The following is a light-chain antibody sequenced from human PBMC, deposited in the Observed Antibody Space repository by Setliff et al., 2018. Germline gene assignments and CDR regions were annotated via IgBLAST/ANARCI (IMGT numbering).Light chain of an antibody. J-gene: IGLJ3*02. V-gene: IGLV2-14*03. CDR1: SNDIGAYKY. CDR3: TSFTSGSTWV. CDR2: NVN. Sequence: QSALTQPASVSGSPGQSINISCSGTSNDIGAYKYVSWYQYHPGRAPKLLIYNVNNRPSGVSNRFSGSKSANTASLTLSGLQAEDEADYYCTSFTSGSTWVFGGGTKVTVL.